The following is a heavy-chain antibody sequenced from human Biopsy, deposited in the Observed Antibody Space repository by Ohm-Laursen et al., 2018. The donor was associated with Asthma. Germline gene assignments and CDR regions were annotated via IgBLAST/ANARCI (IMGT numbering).Heavy chain of an antibody. CDR1: GFTFSSYA. CDR3: AKDRDYDILTGPPGFDY. D-gene: IGHD3-9*01. J-gene: IGHJ4*03. Sequence: SLRLSCAASGFTFSSYAMNWVRQAPGKGLEWVSTVSGSGGNTYYADSVKGRFTISRDNSKNTLYLQMNSLRAEDTAVYYCAKDRDYDILTGPPGFDYWGQGTTVTVSS. CDR2: VSGSGGNT. V-gene: IGHV3-23*01.